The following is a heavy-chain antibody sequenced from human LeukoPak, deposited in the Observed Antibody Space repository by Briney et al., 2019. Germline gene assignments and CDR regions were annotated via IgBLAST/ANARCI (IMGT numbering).Heavy chain of an antibody. V-gene: IGHV1-69*05. Sequence: ASVKVSCKVSGGTFSTSAISWVRQAPGQGLEWMGGTVPIFDRSNYAQKFQGRVTITTDQSTITAYMELSSLRSEDTAMYYCAKAVEMSTMVDAFENWGQGTVVTVSS. J-gene: IGHJ3*02. CDR1: GGTFSTSA. CDR3: AKAVEMSTMVDAFEN. CDR2: TVPIFDRS. D-gene: IGHD5-24*01.